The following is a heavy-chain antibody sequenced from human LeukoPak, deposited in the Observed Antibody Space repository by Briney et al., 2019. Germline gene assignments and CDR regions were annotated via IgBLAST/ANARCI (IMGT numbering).Heavy chain of an antibody. CDR2: IRSKAYGGTT. CDR3: TRELRWYFDY. J-gene: IGHJ4*02. CDR1: GFTFGDYA. D-gene: IGHD4-23*01. V-gene: IGHV3-49*04. Sequence: PGGSLRLSCTASGFTFGDYAMGWVRQAPGKGLEWVGFIRSKAYGGTTEYAASVKGRFTISRDDSKSIAYLQMNSLKTEDTAVYYCTRELRWYFDYWGQGTLVTVSS.